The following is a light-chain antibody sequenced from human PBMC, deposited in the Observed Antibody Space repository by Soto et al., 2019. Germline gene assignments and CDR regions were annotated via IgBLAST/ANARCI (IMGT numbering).Light chain of an antibody. J-gene: IGKJ2*01. CDR2: DAS. CDR1: QSVSYF. Sequence: EIVLTQSPATLSLSPGERATLSCRASQSVSYFLAWYQQKPGQAPRVIIYDASTRATGIPARFSGSGSGTDFTLTTSSLEPEDFAVYYCQQRSYWPGTFGQGTKLEIK. CDR3: QQRSYWPGT. V-gene: IGKV3-11*01.